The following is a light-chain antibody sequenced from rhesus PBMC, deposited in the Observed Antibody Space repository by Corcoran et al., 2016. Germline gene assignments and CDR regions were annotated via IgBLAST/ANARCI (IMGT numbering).Light chain of an antibody. CDR2: YAN. CDR3: QQGNSNPFT. Sequence: DIQMSQSPSSLSASVGDRVTITCRASQGISSYLNWYQQKPGKAPKLLIYYANSLASGVPSRFSGSGSGTEFTLTISSLQPEDFATYYCQQGNSNPFTFGPGTKRDIK. V-gene: IGKV1-32*02. J-gene: IGKJ3*01. CDR1: QGISSY.